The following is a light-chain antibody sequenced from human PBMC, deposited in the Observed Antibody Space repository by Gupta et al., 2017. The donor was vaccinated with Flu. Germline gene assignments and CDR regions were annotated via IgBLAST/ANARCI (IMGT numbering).Light chain of an antibody. V-gene: IGLV1-44*01. CDR3: ESWDDSLNGGV. J-gene: IGLJ3*02. CDR2: TNR. CDR1: SSNIGSNT. Sequence: ITISSSGSSSNIGSNTGNWYQQLPRTAPKLLIYTNRQRPSGVPDRFSGSKSDTSASLAISGLQSEDEADYYCESWDDSLNGGVFGGGTKLTVL.